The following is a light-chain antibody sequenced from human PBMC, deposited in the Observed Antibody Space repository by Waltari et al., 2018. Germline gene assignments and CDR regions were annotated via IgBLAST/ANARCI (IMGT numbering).Light chain of an antibody. J-gene: IGLJ2*01. CDR2: SNN. CDR1: TSHNGSNT. V-gene: IGLV1-44*01. Sequence: QAFLTPARSASGAPRQKVTIPCSGSTSHNGSNTVTLYLQLPATAPKLLIYSNNQRPSGVPLLFSGSKSGTSASLDISGLQSEDEADYYCAAWDDSLNGLVFGGGTKLTVL. CDR3: AAWDDSLNGLV.